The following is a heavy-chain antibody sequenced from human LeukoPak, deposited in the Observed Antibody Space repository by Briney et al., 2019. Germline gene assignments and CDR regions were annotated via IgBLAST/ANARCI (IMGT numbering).Heavy chain of an antibody. J-gene: IGHJ4*02. D-gene: IGHD3-10*01. CDR1: GFTFSSYS. Sequence: PGGSLRLSCAASGFTFSSYSMNWVRQAPGKGLEWVSSISSSSSYIYYADSVKGRFTISRDNAKNSLYLQMNSLRAEGTAVYYCARGGSGSSRGDYFDYWGQGTLVTVSS. CDR3: ARGGSGSSRGDYFDY. V-gene: IGHV3-21*01. CDR2: ISSSSSYI.